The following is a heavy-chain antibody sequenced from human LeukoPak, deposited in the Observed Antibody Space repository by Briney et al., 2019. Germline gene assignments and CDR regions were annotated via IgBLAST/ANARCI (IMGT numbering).Heavy chain of an antibody. Sequence: GTLRLSCAASGFTFSSYSMNWVRQAPGKGLEWVSYISSSSSTIYYADSVKGRFTISRDNAKNSLYLQMNSLRAEDTAVYYCARGGYYYDSSGYSPFDYWGQGTLVTVSS. CDR3: ARGGYYYDSSGYSPFDY. CDR1: GFTFSSYS. D-gene: IGHD3-22*01. V-gene: IGHV3-48*01. CDR2: ISSSSSTI. J-gene: IGHJ4*02.